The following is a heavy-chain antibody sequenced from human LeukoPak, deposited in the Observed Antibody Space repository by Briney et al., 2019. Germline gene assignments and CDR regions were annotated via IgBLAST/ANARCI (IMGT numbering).Heavy chain of an antibody. CDR1: GYTFTSYG. D-gene: IGHD5-12*01. Sequence: GASVKVSCKASGYTFTSYGMSWVRQAPGQGLEWMGWISADNGNKNYAQKLKGRVTMTTDTSTNTAYMELKSLRSDDTAVYYCARVTIRREYYFDYWGQGTLVTVSS. J-gene: IGHJ4*02. V-gene: IGHV1-18*01. CDR2: ISADNGNK. CDR3: ARVTIRREYYFDY.